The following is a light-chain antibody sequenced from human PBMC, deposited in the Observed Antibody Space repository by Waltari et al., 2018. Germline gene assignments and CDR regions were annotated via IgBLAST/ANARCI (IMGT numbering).Light chain of an antibody. J-gene: IGLJ2*01. Sequence: FLLTQPHSVSESPGKTITISCTRSGGSSASDYAQWYQQRPGSAPTTVIFENFQRPSGVPHRFSGSIDSSSNSASLIISGLKTEDEADYYCQSSDNNTVFFGGGTRLTVL. CDR2: ENF. V-gene: IGLV6-57*04. CDR3: QSSDNNTVF. CDR1: GGSSASDY.